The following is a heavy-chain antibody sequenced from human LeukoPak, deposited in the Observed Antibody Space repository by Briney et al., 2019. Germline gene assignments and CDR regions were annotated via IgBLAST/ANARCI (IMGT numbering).Heavy chain of an antibody. D-gene: IGHD3-10*01. CDR3: AKSNGYGLVDI. J-gene: IGHJ3*02. Sequence: PSETLSLTCTVSGYSINTGYYWGWIRQPPGKGLEWIGIIYHSGSTYYNTSLESRVTISVDTSKNQFSLRMTSVTAADTAVYYCAKSNGYGLVDIWGQGTMVTVSS. CDR1: GYSINTGYY. V-gene: IGHV4-38-2*02. CDR2: IYHSGST.